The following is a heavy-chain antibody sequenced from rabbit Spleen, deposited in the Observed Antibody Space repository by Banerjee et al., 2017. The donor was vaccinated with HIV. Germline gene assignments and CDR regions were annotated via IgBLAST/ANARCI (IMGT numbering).Heavy chain of an antibody. D-gene: IGHD1-1*01. J-gene: IGHJ6*01. CDR1: GFSLTSSYY. CDR3: ARDTSSSFSSYGMDL. CDR2: IDAGSSGFT. Sequence: QSLEESGGDLVKPGASLTLTCTASGFSLTSSYYMCWVRQAPGKGLEWIACIDAGSSGFTYHASWAKGRFTISKTSSTTVTLQMTSLTAADSATYFCARDTSSSFSSYGMDLWGPGTLVTVS. V-gene: IGHV1S40*01.